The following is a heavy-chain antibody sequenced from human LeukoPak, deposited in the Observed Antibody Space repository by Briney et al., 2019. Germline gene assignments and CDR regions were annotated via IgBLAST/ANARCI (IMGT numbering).Heavy chain of an antibody. CDR1: GFTFSSYA. V-gene: IGHV3-23*01. D-gene: IGHD1-26*01. CDR3: AKYSGGYFDPFDY. Sequence: PGGSLRLSCAASGFTFSSYAMSWIRQAPGKGLEWVSAISGSGGSTYYADSVKGRFTISRDNSKNTLYLQMNSLRAEDTAVYYCAKYSGGYFDPFDYWGQGTLVTASS. J-gene: IGHJ4*02. CDR2: ISGSGGST.